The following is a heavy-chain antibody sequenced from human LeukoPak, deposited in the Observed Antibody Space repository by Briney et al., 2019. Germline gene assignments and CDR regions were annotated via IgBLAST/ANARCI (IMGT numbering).Heavy chain of an antibody. D-gene: IGHD3-3*01. CDR2: IYTSGST. Sequence: SETLSLTCTVSGGSISSYYWSWTRQPAGKGLEWIGRIYTSGSTNYNPSLKSRVTMSVDTSKNQFSLKLSSVTAADTAVYYCARGRYDFWSGYYSPPNYYYMDVWGKGTTVTVSS. CDR3: ARGRYDFWSGYYSPPNYYYMDV. V-gene: IGHV4-4*07. CDR1: GGSISSYY. J-gene: IGHJ6*03.